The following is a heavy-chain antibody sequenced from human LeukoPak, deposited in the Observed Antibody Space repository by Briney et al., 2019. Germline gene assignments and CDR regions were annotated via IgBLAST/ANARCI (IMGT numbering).Heavy chain of an antibody. CDR2: MNPNTGDR. CDR1: GYTFTSNH. J-gene: IGHJ4*02. Sequence: ASVKVSCKASGYTFTSNHINWVRQATGQGLEWMGWMNPNTGDRDYAQKFQGRVSITRDTSMSTVYMELSSLRSEDTAVYFCARTTSLTASGYDYWGQGTLVTVSS. CDR3: ARTTSLTASGYDY. D-gene: IGHD4-17*01. V-gene: IGHV1-8*03.